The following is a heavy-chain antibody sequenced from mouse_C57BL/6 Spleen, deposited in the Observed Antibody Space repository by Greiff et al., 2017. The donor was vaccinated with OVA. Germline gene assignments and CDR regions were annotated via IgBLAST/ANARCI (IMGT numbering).Heavy chain of an antibody. CDR1: GYAFPNYL. V-gene: IGHV1-54*01. CDR2: INPGSGGT. CDR3: ARRSYEENY. J-gene: IGHJ2*01. Sequence: QVQLQQSGAELVRPGTSVKVSCKASGYAFPNYLIEWVKQRPGQGLEWIGVINPGSGGTNYNEKFKGKATLTADKSTSTAYMQLSSLTSEDSAVYFCARRSYEENYWGQGTTLTVSS. D-gene: IGHD1-1*01.